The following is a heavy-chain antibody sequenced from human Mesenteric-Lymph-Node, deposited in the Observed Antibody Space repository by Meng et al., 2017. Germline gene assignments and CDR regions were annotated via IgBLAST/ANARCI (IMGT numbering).Heavy chain of an antibody. J-gene: IGHJ4*02. Sequence: QVQLVQSGAEVKKPGASVKVSCKASGYTFTCYYIHWVRLAPGQGLEWMGRINLNSGGTNYAQKFQGRVTMTWDTSISAAQMELSSLRSDDTAVYYCAAFYYESSGYFRADYWGQGILVTVSS. CDR1: GYTFTCYY. CDR3: AAFYYESSGYFRADY. D-gene: IGHD3-22*01. CDR2: INLNSGGT. V-gene: IGHV1-2*06.